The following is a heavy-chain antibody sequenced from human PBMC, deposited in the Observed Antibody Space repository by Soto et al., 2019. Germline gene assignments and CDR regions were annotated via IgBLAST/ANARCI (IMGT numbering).Heavy chain of an antibody. CDR3: ARGKRVTPRRRIYYYMDV. V-gene: IGHV1-8*01. CDR1: GYTFTSYD. J-gene: IGHJ6*03. Sequence: GASVTVSCKASGYTFTSYDSNWVRQATGQGLEWMGWMNPNSGNTGYAQKFQGRVTMTRNTSISTAYMELSSLRSEDTAVHYCARGKRVTPRRRIYYYMDVWGKGTTVTVSS. CDR2: MNPNSGNT. D-gene: IGHD2-21*02.